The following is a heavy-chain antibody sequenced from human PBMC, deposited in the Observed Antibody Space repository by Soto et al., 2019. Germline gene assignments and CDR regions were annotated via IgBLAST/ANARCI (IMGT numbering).Heavy chain of an antibody. V-gene: IGHV4-59*01. CDR3: ARGAADTAMVDS. CDR1: GGSIRSYY. Sequence: PSETLCPTCTVSGGSIRSYYWTWIPQPPGKGLEWLGYIFYSGSTFYNPSLKSRVTISRHTSKSQFSLQLTSVTAADTSVYYCARGAADTAMVDSWGQGTLVTVSS. J-gene: IGHJ4*02. CDR2: IFYSGST. D-gene: IGHD5-18*01.